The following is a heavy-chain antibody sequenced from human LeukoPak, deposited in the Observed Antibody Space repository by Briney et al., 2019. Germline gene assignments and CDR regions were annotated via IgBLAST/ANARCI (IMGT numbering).Heavy chain of an antibody. CDR1: GLTFSSYW. CDR2: IKQDGSEK. J-gene: IGHJ4*02. V-gene: IGHV3-7*01. CDR3: ARDQYCTNGVCYTAHYFDY. Sequence: GGSLRLSCAASGLTFSSYWMSWVRQAPGKGLEWVANIKQDGSEKYYVDSVKGRFTISRDNAKNSLYLQMNSLRAEDTAVYYCARDQYCTNGVCYTAHYFDYWGQGTLVTVSS. D-gene: IGHD2-8*01.